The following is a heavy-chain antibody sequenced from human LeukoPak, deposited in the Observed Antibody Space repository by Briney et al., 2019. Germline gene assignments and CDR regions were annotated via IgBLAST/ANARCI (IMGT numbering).Heavy chain of an antibody. CDR1: GDSFSSKSAA. V-gene: IGHV6-1*01. Sequence: PSQTLSLTCAISGDSFSSKSAAWNWIRQSPSRGLEWLGRTYYRSKWYNEYAVSVKSRITINPDTSKNQFSLQLNSMTPEDTAVYYCARTAMRVVDYWGQGTLVTVSS. D-gene: IGHD5-18*01. CDR2: TYYRSKWYN. J-gene: IGHJ4*02. CDR3: ARTAMRVVDY.